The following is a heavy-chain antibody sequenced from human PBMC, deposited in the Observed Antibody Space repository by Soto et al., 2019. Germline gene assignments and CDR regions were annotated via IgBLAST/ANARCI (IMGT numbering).Heavy chain of an antibody. CDR3: AIAKSSSWHNFDY. Sequence: QVQLVESGGGVVQPGRSLRLSCAASGFIFSTYTMHWARQAPGKGLEWLTVMSYDGSQKYYAASVKGRLTISRDNSKNTLYLQMTSLRAEDTAVYHCAIAKSSSWHNFDYWGQGTLVTVSS. D-gene: IGHD6-13*01. CDR1: GFIFSTYT. J-gene: IGHJ4*02. V-gene: IGHV3-30-3*01. CDR2: MSYDGSQK.